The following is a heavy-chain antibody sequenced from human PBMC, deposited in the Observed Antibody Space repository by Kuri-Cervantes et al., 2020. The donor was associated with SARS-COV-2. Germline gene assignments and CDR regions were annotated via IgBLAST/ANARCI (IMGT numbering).Heavy chain of an antibody. D-gene: IGHD7-27*01. Sequence: ESLKISCAASGFTFSNAWMSWVRQAPGKGLEWIGYIYYSGSTNYNPSLKSRVTISVDTSKNQFSLKLSSVTAADTAVYYCARHRSGDRYYYYYMDVWGKGTTVTVSS. CDR2: IYYSGST. V-gene: IGHV4-59*08. J-gene: IGHJ6*03. CDR1: GFTFSNAW. CDR3: ARHRSGDRYYYYYMDV.